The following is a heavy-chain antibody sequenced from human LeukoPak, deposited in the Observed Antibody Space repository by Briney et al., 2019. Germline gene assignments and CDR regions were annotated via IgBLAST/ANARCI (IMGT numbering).Heavy chain of an antibody. V-gene: IGHV1-69*05. Sequence: ASVKVSCKASGGTFSSYAISWVRLAPGQGLEWMGRIIPIFGTANYAQKFQGRVTITTDESTSTAYMELSSLRSEDTAVYYCARGTLGYWFDPWGQGTLVTVSS. CDR2: IIPIFGTA. CDR1: GGTFSSYA. CDR3: ARGTLGYWFDP. D-gene: IGHD1-1*01. J-gene: IGHJ5*02.